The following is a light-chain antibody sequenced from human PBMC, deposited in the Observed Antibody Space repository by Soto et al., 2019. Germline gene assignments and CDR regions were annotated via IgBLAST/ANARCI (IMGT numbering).Light chain of an antibody. CDR2: DVS. J-gene: IGLJ1*01. V-gene: IGLV2-8*01. CDR1: SSDVGGYNS. CDR3: SSYAASSNYV. Sequence: QSVLTQPPSASGSPGQSVAISCTGTSSDVGGYNSVSWYQQHPGKAPKLMIYDVSKRPSGVPDRFSGSKSGNTASLTVSGLQAVDEADYYCSSYAASSNYVFGTGTKVTVL.